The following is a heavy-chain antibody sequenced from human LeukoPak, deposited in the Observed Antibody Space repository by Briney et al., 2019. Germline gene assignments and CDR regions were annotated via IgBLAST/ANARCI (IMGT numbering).Heavy chain of an antibody. CDR2: ISSSSSYI. D-gene: IGHD2-2*01. CDR3: ARENQLWGDRYYYYYMDV. CDR1: GFTFSSYS. Sequence: GGSLRLSCAASGFTFSSYSMNWVRQAPGKGLEWVSSISSSSSYIYYADSVKGRFTISRDNAKNSLYLQMNSLRAEDTAVYYCARENQLWGDRYYYYYMDVWGKGTTVTVSS. V-gene: IGHV3-21*01. J-gene: IGHJ6*03.